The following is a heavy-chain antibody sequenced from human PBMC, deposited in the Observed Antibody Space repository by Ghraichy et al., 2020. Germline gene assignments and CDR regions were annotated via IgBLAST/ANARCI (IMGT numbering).Heavy chain of an antibody. CDR3: AKDSHDSSGYYYYYGMDV. Sequence: GGSLRLSCAASGFSLRNYGMYWVRQAPGKGLEWVALISYDGNNEYYADSVEGRFTISTDNSKNTLYLQMNSLRPEDTAVYYCAKDSHDSSGYYYYYGMDVWGQGTTVTVSS. CDR2: ISYDGNNE. CDR1: GFSLRNYG. V-gene: IGHV3-30*18. J-gene: IGHJ6*02. D-gene: IGHD3-22*01.